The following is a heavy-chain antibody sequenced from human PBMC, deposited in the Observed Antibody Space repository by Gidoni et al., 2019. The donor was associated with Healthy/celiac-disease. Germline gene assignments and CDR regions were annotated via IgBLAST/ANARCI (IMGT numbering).Heavy chain of an antibody. CDR2: ISSSGSTI. Sequence: EVQLVESGGGLVQPGGSLRLSCAASGFTFSSYEMNWVRQAPGKGLEWVSYISSSGSTIYYADSVKGRFTISRDNAKNSLYLQMNSLRAEDTAVYYCARGSPPLMIVVVYFDYWGQGTLVTVSS. V-gene: IGHV3-48*03. D-gene: IGHD3-22*01. J-gene: IGHJ4*02. CDR3: ARGSPPLMIVVVYFDY. CDR1: GFTFSSYE.